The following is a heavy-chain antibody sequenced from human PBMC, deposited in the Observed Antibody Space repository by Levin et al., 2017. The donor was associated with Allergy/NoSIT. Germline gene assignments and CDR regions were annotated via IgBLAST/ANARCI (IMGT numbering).Heavy chain of an antibody. CDR1: GFTFSSYW. D-gene: IGHD3-10*01. CDR3: ARDLFGGLSDFDY. Sequence: SCAVSGFTFSSYWMSWVRQAPGKGLEWVANIKEDGSDKNYVDSVKGRFTISRDNAKNSLFLQMNSLRAEDTAVYFCARDLFGGLSDFDYWGQGTLVTVSS. V-gene: IGHV3-7*01. CDR2: IKEDGSDK. J-gene: IGHJ4*02.